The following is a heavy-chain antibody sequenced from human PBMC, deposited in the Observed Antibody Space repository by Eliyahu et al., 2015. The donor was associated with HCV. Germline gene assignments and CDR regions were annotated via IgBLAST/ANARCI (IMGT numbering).Heavy chain of an antibody. CDR2: IYHGGDT. V-gene: IGHV4-39*01. Sequence: QLKLEESGPGVVKASETLSLTCSVSGGFITGSHFYWNWIRQSPGQGLEWLGSIYHGGDTYYNPSLPGRVTISVDKSKKEVSLKLRSVSAADTAVYYCARHLTGYTTGYSGGSQGLDSWGQGILVVVSS. D-gene: IGHD6-25*01. CDR1: GGFITGSHFY. J-gene: IGHJ5*01. CDR3: ARHLTGYTTGYSGGSQGLDS.